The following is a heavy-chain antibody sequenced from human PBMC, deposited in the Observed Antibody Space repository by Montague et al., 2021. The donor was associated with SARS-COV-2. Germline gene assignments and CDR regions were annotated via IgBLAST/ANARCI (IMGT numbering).Heavy chain of an antibody. CDR3: ARGRQHFNMIVVVMTGGEYYFAY. Sequence: EKNKYNPSLKSRVSISLDTSKNQFSLYLSSVTAADTAVYYCARGRQHFNMIVVVMTGGEYYFAYWGQGTLVTVSS. V-gene: IGHV4-34*01. CDR2: EKN. D-gene: IGHD3-22*01. J-gene: IGHJ4*02.